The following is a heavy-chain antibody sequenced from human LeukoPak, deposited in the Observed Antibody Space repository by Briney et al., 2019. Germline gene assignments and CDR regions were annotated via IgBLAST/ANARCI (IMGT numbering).Heavy chain of an antibody. V-gene: IGHV3-48*03. CDR2: ISSSGRTK. D-gene: IGHD1-26*01. Sequence: GGSLRLSCAASVFTFSSYEMNWVRQAPGKGLEWVSYISSSGRTKYYADSVKGRFTISRDNAKNSLYLQMNSLRAEDTAVYYCARGKWEPLDYWGQGTLVTVSS. CDR3: ARGKWEPLDY. J-gene: IGHJ4*02. CDR1: VFTFSSYE.